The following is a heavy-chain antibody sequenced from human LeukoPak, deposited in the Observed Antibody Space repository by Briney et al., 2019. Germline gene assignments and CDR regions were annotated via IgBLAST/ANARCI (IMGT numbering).Heavy chain of an antibody. CDR3: ARDLGSNFYYALDY. Sequence: GASVKVSCKASGYTLTSYGISWVRQAPGQGPEWMGWISGYNGNTNYEQKVQGRVTMTTDTSTNTAYMELRSLRSDDTAVYYCARDLGSNFYYALDYWGQGTLVTVSS. J-gene: IGHJ4*02. CDR2: ISGYNGNT. V-gene: IGHV1-18*01. D-gene: IGHD3-22*01. CDR1: GYTLTSYG.